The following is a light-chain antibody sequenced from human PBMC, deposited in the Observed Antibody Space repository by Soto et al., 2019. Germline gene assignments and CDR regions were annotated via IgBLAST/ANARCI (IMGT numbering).Light chain of an antibody. Sequence: QSALTQPASVSGSPGQSITISCSGSGSDIGTYNFVSWYQHHPGRAPKLIISEVANRPSGVSDRFSGSKSGSLASLTISGLQADDEAVYSCSSYTNTGTLVVFGVGTKLTVL. CDR1: GSDIGTYNF. J-gene: IGLJ3*02. V-gene: IGLV2-14*01. CDR2: EVA. CDR3: SSYTNTGTLVV.